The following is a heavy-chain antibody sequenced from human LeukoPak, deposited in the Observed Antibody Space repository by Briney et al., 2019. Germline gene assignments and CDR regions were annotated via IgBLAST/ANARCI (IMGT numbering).Heavy chain of an antibody. CDR2: INPNTRGT. D-gene: IGHD5-24*01. Sequence: ASVKVSCKASGYTFTGYYMNWVRQAPGQGLERLGRINPNTRGTNFPQSFQGRVTMTTDTSITTAYIAMSRLRSDDTAVYYCARVGDGLNDAFDIWGEGTMVTVSS. CDR3: ARVGDGLNDAFDI. J-gene: IGHJ3*02. CDR1: GYTFTGYY. V-gene: IGHV1-2*06.